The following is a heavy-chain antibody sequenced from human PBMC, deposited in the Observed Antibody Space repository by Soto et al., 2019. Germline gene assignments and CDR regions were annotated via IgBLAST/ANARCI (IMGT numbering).Heavy chain of an antibody. CDR1: GGTFSSYA. Sequence: SVKVSCKASGGTFSSYAISWVRQAPGQGLEWMGGIIPIFGTANYAQKFQGRVTITADESTSTAYMELSSPRSEDTAVYYCAREEVRDIVVVVAANPYYYGMDVWGQGTTVTVSS. D-gene: IGHD2-15*01. V-gene: IGHV1-69*13. J-gene: IGHJ6*02. CDR3: AREEVRDIVVVVAANPYYYGMDV. CDR2: IIPIFGTA.